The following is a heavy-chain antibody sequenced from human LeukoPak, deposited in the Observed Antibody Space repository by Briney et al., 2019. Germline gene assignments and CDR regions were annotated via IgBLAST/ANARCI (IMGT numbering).Heavy chain of an antibody. CDR1: GFTFSRFG. J-gene: IGHJ6*02. CDR3: ARGPLKYYYGMDV. CDR2: ISSTGSPI. Sequence: GGSLRLSCAASGFTFSRFGMNWVRQAPGKGLEWVSYISSTGSPIYYADSVKGRFTISRDNSKNTLYLQMNSLRAEDTAVYYCARGPLKYYYGMDVWGQGTTVTVSS. V-gene: IGHV3-48*01. D-gene: IGHD3-16*02.